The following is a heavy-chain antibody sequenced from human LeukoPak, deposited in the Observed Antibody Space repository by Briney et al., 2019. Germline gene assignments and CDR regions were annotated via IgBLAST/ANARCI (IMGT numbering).Heavy chain of an antibody. Sequence: GGSLRLSCAASGFTFSDYYMSWIRQAPGKGLEWVSYISHRVSDVQYADSVKGRFTISRDNAKNSLYLQTNSLRAEDTAVYYCARDPTPAAGTTLTDYWGQGTLVTVSS. V-gene: IGHV3-11*04. J-gene: IGHJ4*02. CDR1: GFTFSDYY. D-gene: IGHD1-7*01. CDR2: ISHRVSDV. CDR3: ARDPTPAAGTTLTDY.